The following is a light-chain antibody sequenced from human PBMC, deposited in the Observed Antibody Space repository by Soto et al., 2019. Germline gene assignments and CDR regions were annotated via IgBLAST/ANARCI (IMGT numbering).Light chain of an antibody. CDR1: QAIGRH. J-gene: IGKJ1*01. Sequence: DIQLTQSPSLLSASVGDRVTITCRASQAIGRHLAWYQQRPGTTPNLLIYKASSLESGVPSRFSGSGSGTEFTLTISSLQPDDFATYYCQQYNSYPWTFGQGTKVEIK. CDR3: QQYNSYPWT. V-gene: IGKV1-5*03. CDR2: KAS.